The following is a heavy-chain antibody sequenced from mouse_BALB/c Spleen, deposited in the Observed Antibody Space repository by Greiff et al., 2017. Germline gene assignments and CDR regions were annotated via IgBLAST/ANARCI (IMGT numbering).Heavy chain of an antibody. CDR3: ARGPDAY. CDR2: INPYNDGT. Sequence: EVQLVESGPELVKPGASVKMSCKASGYTFTSYVMHWVKQKPGQGLEWIGYINPYNDGTKYNEKFKGKATLTSDKSSSTAYLQLSSLTSEDSAVYCCARGPDAYWGQGTLVTVSA. CDR1: GYTFTSYV. J-gene: IGHJ3*01. V-gene: IGHV1-14*01.